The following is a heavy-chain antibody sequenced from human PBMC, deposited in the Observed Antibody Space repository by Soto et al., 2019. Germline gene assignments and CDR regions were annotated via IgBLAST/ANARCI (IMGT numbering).Heavy chain of an antibody. Sequence: SETLSLTCDACGESFSGYSWTWIRQPPRKGLDCIDKINSGGSTKHIPSLRNRVTVSGDTSKNPFSLRLKSATAAGTAVSACAHCSGYEILHYWGQGTLVTVSS. V-gene: IGHV4-34*01. CDR3: AHCSGYEILHY. D-gene: IGHD5-12*01. CDR1: GESFSGYS. CDR2: INSGGST. J-gene: IGHJ4*02.